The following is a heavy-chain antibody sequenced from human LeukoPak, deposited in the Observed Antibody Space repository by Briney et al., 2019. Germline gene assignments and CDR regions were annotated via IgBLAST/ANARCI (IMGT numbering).Heavy chain of an antibody. CDR2: ISSNGGST. Sequence: GGSLRLSCAASGFTVSRYAMHWVRQAPGKGLEYVSAISSNGGSTYYADSVKGRFTISRDNSKNTLYLQMGSLRAEDMAVYYCTREDGDYALDYWGQGTLVTVSS. CDR1: GFTVSRYA. V-gene: IGHV3-64*02. J-gene: IGHJ4*02. CDR3: TREDGDYALDY. D-gene: IGHD4-17*01.